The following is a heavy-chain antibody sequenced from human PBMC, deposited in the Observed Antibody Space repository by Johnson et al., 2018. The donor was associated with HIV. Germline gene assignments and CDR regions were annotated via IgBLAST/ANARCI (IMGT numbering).Heavy chain of an antibody. CDR2: ISGRGDMT. V-gene: IGHV3-48*03. J-gene: IGHJ3*02. D-gene: IGHD3-10*01. Sequence: VQLVESGGGVVQPRRSLRLSCAASGFTFSNYAMNWVRQAPGKGLEWVAVISGRGDMTHYVDSMKGRFTISRDNAKNSLYLQMNSLRAEDTAVYYCAMPSMVQGGPDAFDIWGQGTMVTVSS. CDR3: AMPSMVQGGPDAFDI. CDR1: GFTFSNYA.